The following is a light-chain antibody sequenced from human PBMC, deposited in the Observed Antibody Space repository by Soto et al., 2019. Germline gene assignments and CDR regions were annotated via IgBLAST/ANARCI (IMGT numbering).Light chain of an antibody. CDR2: DVS. CDR3: QQYKNWPPIT. CDR1: QSVSSN. J-gene: IGKJ5*01. V-gene: IGKV3-15*01. Sequence: EIAMTQSPATLSVSPGERVTLSCRASQSVSSNLAWYQQKPGQAPRLLIYDVSTRATGVPARFSGSGSGTEFTLTISSLQSEDFAVYCCQQYKNWPPITSGQGTRLEIK.